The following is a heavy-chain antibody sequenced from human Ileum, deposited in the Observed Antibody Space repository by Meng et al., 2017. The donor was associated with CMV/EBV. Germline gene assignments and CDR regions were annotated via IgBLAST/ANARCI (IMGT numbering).Heavy chain of an antibody. V-gene: IGHV1-69*13. D-gene: IGHD2-15*01. J-gene: IGHJ6*02. CDR1: GGTFISYA. CDR2: IIPIFGTP. CDR3: ARPSGRYCSGGRSHLSSYGMDF. Sequence: SVKVSCKTSGGTFISYAISWVRQVPGQGLEWMGGIIPIFGTPNYAERFQGRVTITADESTSTAYMELSSLGSEDTAVYYCARPSGRYCSGGRSHLSSYGMDFWGQGTTVTVSS.